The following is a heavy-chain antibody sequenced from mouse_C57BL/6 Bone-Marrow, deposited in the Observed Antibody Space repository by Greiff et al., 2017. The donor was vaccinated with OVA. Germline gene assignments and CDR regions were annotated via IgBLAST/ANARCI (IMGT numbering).Heavy chain of an antibody. CDR3: ARDLPFITTVVLDY. V-gene: IGHV1-64*01. J-gene: IGHJ2*01. D-gene: IGHD1-1*01. CDR1: GYTFTSYW. CDR2: IHPNSGST. Sequence: QVQLQQPGAELVKPGASVKLSCKASGYTFTSYWMHWVKQRPGQGLEWIGMIHPNSGSTNYNEKFKSKATLTVDKSSSTAYMQLSSLTSEDSAVYYCARDLPFITTVVLDYWGQGTTLTVSS.